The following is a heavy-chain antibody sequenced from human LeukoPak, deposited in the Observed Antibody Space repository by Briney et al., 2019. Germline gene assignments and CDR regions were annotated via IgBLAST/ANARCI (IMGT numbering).Heavy chain of an antibody. V-gene: IGHV3-30-3*01. CDR1: GFTFSSYA. Sequence: GGSLRLSCAASGFTFSSYAMHWVRQAPGKGLEWVAVISYDGSNKYYADSVKGRFTISRDNAKNILYLQMNSLRAEDTAVYHCARDPAPQGWFDSWGQGTLVTVSS. J-gene: IGHJ5*01. CDR2: ISYDGSNK. CDR3: ARDPAPQGWFDS.